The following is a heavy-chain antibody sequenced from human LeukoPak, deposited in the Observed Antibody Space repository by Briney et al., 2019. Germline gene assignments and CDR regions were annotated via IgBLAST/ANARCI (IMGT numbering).Heavy chain of an antibody. V-gene: IGHV3-30-3*01. Sequence: GGSLRLSCSASGFTFRKYAIHWVRQAPGKGLEWVTFISYDGAVKYYADSVKGRFTISRDNSKNTLFLQMNSLRADDTAVYYCARDLSENYSIDYWGQGTLVTVSS. J-gene: IGHJ4*02. CDR1: GFTFRKYA. CDR2: ISYDGAVK. D-gene: IGHD2-21*01. CDR3: ARDLSENYSIDY.